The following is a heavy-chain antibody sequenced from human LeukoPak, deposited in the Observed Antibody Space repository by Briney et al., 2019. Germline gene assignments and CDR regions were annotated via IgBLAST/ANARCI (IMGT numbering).Heavy chain of an antibody. D-gene: IGHD3-22*01. CDR2: IRYDGGNK. Sequence: GGSLRLSCAASGFTFSSYGMHWVRQAPGKGLEWVAFIRYDGGNKYYADSVKGRFTISRDNSKNTLYLQMNSPRVEDTAVYYCAKDGGWLLPTRTGDFDYWGQGTLVTVSS. V-gene: IGHV3-30*02. J-gene: IGHJ4*02. CDR3: AKDGGWLLPTRTGDFDY. CDR1: GFTFSSYG.